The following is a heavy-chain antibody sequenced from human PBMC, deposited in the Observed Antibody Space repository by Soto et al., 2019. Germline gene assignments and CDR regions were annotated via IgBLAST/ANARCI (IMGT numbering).Heavy chain of an antibody. D-gene: IGHD3-10*01. CDR1: EFTFSNSW. J-gene: IGHJ4*02. V-gene: IGHV3-7*01. CDR3: ARDPAFGALDY. CDR2: TNPYGSTT. Sequence: GGSLRLSCAASEFTFSNSWMAWVRQAPGKGLEWVSDTNPYGSTTSYVDSVKGRFTVSRDNAKNSLYLQMNSLRVEDTAVYYCARDPAFGALDYWGLGTLVTVSS.